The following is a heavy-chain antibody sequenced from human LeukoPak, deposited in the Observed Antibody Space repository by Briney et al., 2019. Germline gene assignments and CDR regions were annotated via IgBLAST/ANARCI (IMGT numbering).Heavy chain of an antibody. Sequence: SETLSLTCTVSGGSISSDTYFWSWIRQPAGKGLEWIGRISSTGRTDYNPSLTSRVTISVDTSKNQFSMKLSSVTAADTAVYYCAKGAGPPWFDPWGQGTLVTVSS. CDR2: ISSTGRT. J-gene: IGHJ5*02. CDR3: AKGAGPPWFDP. CDR1: GGSISSDTYF. V-gene: IGHV4-61*02. D-gene: IGHD6-19*01.